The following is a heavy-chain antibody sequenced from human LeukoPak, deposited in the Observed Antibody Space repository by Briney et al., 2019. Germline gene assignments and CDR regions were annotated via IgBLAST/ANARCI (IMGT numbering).Heavy chain of an antibody. Sequence: ASVKVSCKASGGTFSSYAISWVRQAPGQGLEWMGWITAYNANTNYAQKFQDRVTMTTGTSTSTVYMELRSLRSDDTAVYYCARGLRGGLRPLGYFDYWGQGTLVTVSS. J-gene: IGHJ4*02. D-gene: IGHD5/OR15-5a*01. CDR1: GGTFSSYA. CDR3: ARGLRGGLRPLGYFDY. CDR2: ITAYNANT. V-gene: IGHV1-18*01.